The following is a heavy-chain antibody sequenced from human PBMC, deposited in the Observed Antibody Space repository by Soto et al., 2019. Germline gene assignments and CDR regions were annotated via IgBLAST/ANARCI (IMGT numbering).Heavy chain of an antibody. D-gene: IGHD5-12*01. CDR1: GGSFTGYY. CDR2: VKDGGVT. CDR3: TRGQEGVVATH. Sequence: QVQLQQWGAGLLKPSETLSLTCAVNGGSFTGYYWSWVRQPPGKGLEWIGEVKDGGVTNYSPSLRSRVTIPSAAPKKQFSLKVTSVTAADTAVYYCTRGQEGVVATHWDQGTLVTVSS. J-gene: IGHJ4*02. V-gene: IGHV4-34*01.